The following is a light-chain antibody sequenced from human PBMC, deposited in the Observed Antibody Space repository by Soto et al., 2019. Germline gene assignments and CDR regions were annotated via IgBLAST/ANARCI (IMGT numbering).Light chain of an antibody. V-gene: IGKV3-20*01. Sequence: EIFLTQSPGTLSLSQWEIATLSCRASQTVTRNYLAWHQQKPGQAPRLLIYGASNRATGIPDRFSGSGSGTDFTLTISRLEPEDFAVYYCQQYGSSGTFGQGTKVDIK. CDR1: QTVTRNY. CDR3: QQYGSSGT. CDR2: GAS. J-gene: IGKJ1*01.